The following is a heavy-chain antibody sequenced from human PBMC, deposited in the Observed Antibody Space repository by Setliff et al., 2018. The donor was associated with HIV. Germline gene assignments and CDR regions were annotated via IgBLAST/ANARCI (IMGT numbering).Heavy chain of an antibody. CDR3: TRQSPVAGSGAFDI. D-gene: IGHD6-19*01. Sequence: PSETLSLTCTVSGDSISSGGYYWSWIRQPAGQGLEWIGRIYTSGNTNYNPSTNYNPSLKSRITISLEPSRNQFSLRVTSVTATDTAVYYCTRQSPVAGSGAFDIWGQGTMVTVSS. CDR1: GDSISSGGYY. J-gene: IGHJ3*02. CDR2: IYTSGNTNYNPST. V-gene: IGHV4-61*02.